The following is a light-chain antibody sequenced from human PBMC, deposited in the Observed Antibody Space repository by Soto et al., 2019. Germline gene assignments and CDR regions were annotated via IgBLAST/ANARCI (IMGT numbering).Light chain of an antibody. CDR2: DNN. Sequence: QSVLTQPPSVSAAPGQTVTISCSGSSSKFGSNYVSWYQQLPGTAPKVLIYDNNKRPSGIPDRFSGSKSGTSATLGITGLQTGDEADYYCGTWDSTLSAGVFGTGTKLTVL. J-gene: IGLJ1*01. CDR1: SSKFGSNY. CDR3: GTWDSTLSAGV. V-gene: IGLV1-51*01.